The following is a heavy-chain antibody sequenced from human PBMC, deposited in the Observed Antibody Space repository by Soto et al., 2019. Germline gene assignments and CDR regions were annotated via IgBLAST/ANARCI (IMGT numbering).Heavy chain of an antibody. CDR2: ISGDGDNK. CDR3: AKDRATMVIKYCFET. J-gene: IGHJ4*02. D-gene: IGHD3-22*01. CDR1: GFSFRSYG. V-gene: IGHV3-30*18. Sequence: GGSLRLSCAASGFSFRSYGMHWVRQAPGKGLEWVGVISGDGDNKYYSESVKGRFTISRDNSKNILYLQVDSLRPEDAAVYYCAKDRATMVIKYCFETWGQGTLVTVSS.